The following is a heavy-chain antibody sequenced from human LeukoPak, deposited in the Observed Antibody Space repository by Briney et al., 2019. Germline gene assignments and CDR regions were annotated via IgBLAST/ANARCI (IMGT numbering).Heavy chain of an antibody. V-gene: IGHV4-59*01. Sequence: SETLSLTCTVSGGSISSYYWSWIRQPPGKGLEWIGYIYYSGSTNYNPSLKSRVTISVDTSKNQFSLKLSSVTAADTAVYYCARGRGYSYGYPSVFDYWSQGTLVTVSS. J-gene: IGHJ4*02. D-gene: IGHD5-18*01. CDR2: IYYSGST. CDR3: ARGRGYSYGYPSVFDY. CDR1: GGSISSYY.